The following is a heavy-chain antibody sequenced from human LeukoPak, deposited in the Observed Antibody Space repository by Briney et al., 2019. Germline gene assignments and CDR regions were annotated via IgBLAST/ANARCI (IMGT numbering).Heavy chain of an antibody. CDR2: INSDGSWT. CDR3: VSFYETY. J-gene: IGHJ4*02. D-gene: IGHD2-2*01. V-gene: IGHV3-74*01. Sequence: GGSLRLSCAASGNYWMHWVRQAPGKGLVWVSHINSDGSWTSYADSVKGRFTISKDNAKNTVYLQMNNLRAEDTAVYYCVSFYETYWGRGTLVAVSS. CDR1: GNYW.